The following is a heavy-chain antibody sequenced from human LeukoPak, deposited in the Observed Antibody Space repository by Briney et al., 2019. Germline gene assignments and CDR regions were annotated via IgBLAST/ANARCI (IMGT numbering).Heavy chain of an antibody. CDR3: ARRITMVRGVRRGAFDI. CDR1: GGSISSYY. D-gene: IGHD3-10*01. CDR2: IHYSGST. J-gene: IGHJ3*02. Sequence: PSETLSLTCTVSGGSISSYYWTWIRQPPGKGLEWIGYIHYSGSTNYNPSLKSRVTISVDTSKNQFSLKLSSVTAADTAVYYCARRITMVRGVRRGAFDIWGQGTMVTVSS. V-gene: IGHV4-59*12.